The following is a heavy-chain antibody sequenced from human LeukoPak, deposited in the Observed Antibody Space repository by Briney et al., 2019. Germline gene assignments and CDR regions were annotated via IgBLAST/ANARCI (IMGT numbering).Heavy chain of an antibody. CDR1: GFTFSSYG. CDR2: ISYDGSNK. D-gene: IGHD3-9*01. J-gene: IGHJ4*02. CDR3: AKVGPGLLRYFDWFLDY. V-gene: IGHV3-30*18. Sequence: EGSLRLSCAASGFTFSSYGMHWVRQAPGKGLEWVAVISYDGSNKYYADSVKGRFTISRDNSKNTLYLQMNSLRAEDTAVYYCAKVGPGLLRYFDWFLDYWGQGTLVTVSS.